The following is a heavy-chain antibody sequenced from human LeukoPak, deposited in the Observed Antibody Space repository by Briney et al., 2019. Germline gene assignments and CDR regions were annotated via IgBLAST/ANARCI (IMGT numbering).Heavy chain of an antibody. CDR3: ARVHRLVPGPFHI. CDR2: VYYSGST. CDR1: GRSISSYY. Sequence: SETLSLTCTVSGRSISSYYWSWIRQPPGKGLEWIGNVYYSGSTNYNPSLKSRVTISVDTSKNQFSLNLRSVTAADTAVFYCARVHRLVPGPFHIWGQGTMVIVSS. J-gene: IGHJ3*02. D-gene: IGHD6-6*01. V-gene: IGHV4-59*01.